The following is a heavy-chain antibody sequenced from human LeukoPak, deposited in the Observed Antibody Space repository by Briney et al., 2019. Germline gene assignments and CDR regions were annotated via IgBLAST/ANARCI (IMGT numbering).Heavy chain of an antibody. CDR1: GYTFTSYG. CDR2: ISAYNGNR. Sequence: ASVKVSCKASGYTFTSYGISWVQQAPGQGLEWMGWISAYNGNRNYAQKLQGRVTMTTDTSTSTAYMELRSLRSDDTAVYYCARERSAAYYYYYMDVWGKGTTVTVSS. D-gene: IGHD2-15*01. J-gene: IGHJ6*03. CDR3: ARERSAAYYYYYMDV. V-gene: IGHV1-18*01.